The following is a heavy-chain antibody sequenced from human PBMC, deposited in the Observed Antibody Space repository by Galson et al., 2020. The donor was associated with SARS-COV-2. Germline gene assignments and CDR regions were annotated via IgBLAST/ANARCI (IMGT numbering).Heavy chain of an antibody. CDR1: GFTFSSYA. CDR3: ATDRGQYSSSWYVLDY. CDR2: LSYDGSNK. Sequence: GGSLRLSCAASGFTFSSYAMHWVRQAPGKGLEWVAVLSYDGSNKYYADSVKGRFTISRDNSKTTLYLQMNSLRAEDTAVYYCATDRGQYSSSWYVLDYWGQGTLVTVYS. V-gene: IGHV3-30*04. D-gene: IGHD6-13*01. J-gene: IGHJ4*02.